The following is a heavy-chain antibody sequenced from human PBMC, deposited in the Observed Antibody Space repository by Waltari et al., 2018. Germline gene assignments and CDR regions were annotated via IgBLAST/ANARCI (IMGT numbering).Heavy chain of an antibody. CDR1: GGSISSSSYY. Sequence: QLQLQESGPGLVKPSETLSLTCTVSGGSISSSSYYWGWIRQPPGKGLEWIGSIYYSGRTYHNRARKRRVTRSVETSKNQFSLKLSAGTAADTAVYYCARDGASFDPWGQGTRVTVSS. V-gene: IGHV4-39*07. CDR3: ARDGASFDP. D-gene: IGHD2-2*01. CDR2: IYYSGRT. J-gene: IGHJ5*02.